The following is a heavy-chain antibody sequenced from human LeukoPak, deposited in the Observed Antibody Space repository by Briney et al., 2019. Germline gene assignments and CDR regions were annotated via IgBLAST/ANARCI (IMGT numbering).Heavy chain of an antibody. D-gene: IGHD6-19*01. CDR2: IKQDGSEK. CDR1: GFTVSSTY. J-gene: IGHJ6*03. CDR3: ARGVSGWYYYYYYMDV. V-gene: IGHV3-7*01. Sequence: SGGSLRLSCIASGFTVSSTYMSWVRQAPGKGLEWVANIKQDGSEKYYVDSVKGRFTISRDNAKNSLYLQMNSLRAEDTAVYYCARGVSGWYYYYYYMDVWGKGTTVTVSS.